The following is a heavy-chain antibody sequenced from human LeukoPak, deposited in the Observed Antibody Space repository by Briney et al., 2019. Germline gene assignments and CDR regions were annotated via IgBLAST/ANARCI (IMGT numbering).Heavy chain of an antibody. CDR1: GDFISTDY. CDR3: ARRGDFWKGHYMGAFDI. D-gene: IGHD3-3*01. V-gene: IGHV4-59*01. J-gene: IGHJ3*02. Sequence: SETLSLTCTVSGDFISTDYWSWIRQSPGKGLEWIGYIYYSGSTNYNPSLKSRVHISVETSKNQFSLKLKSVTAADTAVYYCARRGDFWKGHYMGAFDIWGQGTMVTVSS. CDR2: IYYSGST.